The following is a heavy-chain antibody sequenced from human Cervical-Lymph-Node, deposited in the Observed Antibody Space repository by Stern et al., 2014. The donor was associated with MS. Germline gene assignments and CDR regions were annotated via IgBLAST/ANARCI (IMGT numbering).Heavy chain of an antibody. CDR3: ARDYEDTSMLFDH. D-gene: IGHD2-8*01. Sequence: VQLVESGGAVVQPGRSLRLSCAASGFTFSSYGMHWVRQAPGKGLECVTVISYDGNHKYYAASVKGRFTISRDNSKNTLHLQMNSVTPDDTAIYYCARDYEDTSMLFDHWGQGTLVPVSS. V-gene: IGHV3-30*03. CDR2: ISYDGNHK. J-gene: IGHJ4*02. CDR1: GFTFSSYG.